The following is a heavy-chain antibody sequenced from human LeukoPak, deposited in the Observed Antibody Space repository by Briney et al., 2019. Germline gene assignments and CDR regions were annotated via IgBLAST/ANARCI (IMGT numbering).Heavy chain of an antibody. CDR2: ISAYNGNT. D-gene: IGHD6-6*01. V-gene: IGHV1-18*01. Sequence: ASVKVSCKGSGYTFKRYAISWVRQAPGQGLEWMGWISAYNGNTNYVQKVQGRVTMTTDTSTSTAYMELRSLRSDDTAVYYCVRDEGSSSQPFDYWGQGTLVTVSS. J-gene: IGHJ4*02. CDR3: VRDEGSSSQPFDY. CDR1: GYTFKRYA.